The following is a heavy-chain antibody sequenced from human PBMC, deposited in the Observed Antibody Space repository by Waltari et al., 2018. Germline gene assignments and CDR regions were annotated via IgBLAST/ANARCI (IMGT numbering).Heavy chain of an antibody. CDR1: GYSISSGYY. CDR2: IYHSGST. D-gene: IGHD3-3*01. V-gene: IGHV4-38-2*01. J-gene: IGHJ4*02. Sequence: QVQLQASGPGLVKPSETLSLTCAVSGYSISSGYYWGWIRQPPGKGLEWIGSIYHSGSTYYNPSLKSRVTISVDTSKNQFSLKLSSVTAADTAVYYCARGDFWSGYGDYWGQGTLVTVSS. CDR3: ARGDFWSGYGDY.